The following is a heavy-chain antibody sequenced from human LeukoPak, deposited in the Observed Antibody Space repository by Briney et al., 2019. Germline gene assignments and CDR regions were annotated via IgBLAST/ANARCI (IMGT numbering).Heavy chain of an antibody. CDR3: ARKEGTH. D-gene: IGHD1-1*01. V-gene: IGHV4-59*01. CDR1: GASISSNF. J-gene: IGHJ4*02. CDR2: MYYSGDT. Sequence: SETLSLTCPVSGASISSNFWSWVRQPPGKGLEWIGYMYYSGDTNYNPSLKGRVTISIDTSKNQFSLRLNSVTAADTAVYYCARKEGTHWGQGILVTVSS.